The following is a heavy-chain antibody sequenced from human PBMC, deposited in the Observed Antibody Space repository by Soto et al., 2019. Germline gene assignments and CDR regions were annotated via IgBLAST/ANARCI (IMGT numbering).Heavy chain of an antibody. CDR1: GGSISSGGFS. Sequence: LSLTCAVSGGSISSGGFSWSWLRQPPGKGLEWIGYIYHSGSTYYNPSLKSRVTISVDRSKNQFSLKLSSVTAADTAVYYCARGGDYYLDSWGQGTLVTVSS. CDR3: ARGGDYYLDS. J-gene: IGHJ4*02. CDR2: IYHSGST. D-gene: IGHD4-17*01. V-gene: IGHV4-30-2*01.